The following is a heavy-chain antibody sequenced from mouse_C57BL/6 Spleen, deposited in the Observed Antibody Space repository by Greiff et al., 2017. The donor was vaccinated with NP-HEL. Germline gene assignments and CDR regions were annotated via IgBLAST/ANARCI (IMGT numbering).Heavy chain of an antibody. D-gene: IGHD2-2*01. V-gene: IGHV1-53*01. CDR2: INPSNGGT. J-gene: IGHJ2*01. CDR1: GYTFTSYW. CDR3: ASLIYYGYGDGYFDD. Sequence: QVQLQQPGTELVKPGASVKLSCKASGYTFTSYWMHWVKQRPGQGLEWIGTINPSNGGTNYNEKFKSKATLTVDKSSSTAYMQLSSLTSEDSAVYYCASLIYYGYGDGYFDDWGKGTTLTVSS.